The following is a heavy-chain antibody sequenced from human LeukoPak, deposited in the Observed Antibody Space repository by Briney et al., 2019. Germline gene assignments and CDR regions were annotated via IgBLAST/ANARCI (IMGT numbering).Heavy chain of an antibody. V-gene: IGHV3-23*01. J-gene: IGHJ4*02. CDR2: ISSSGGST. Sequence: GGSLRLSCAASGFTFSSYAMSWVRQAPGKGLEWVSAISSSGGSTYYADSVKGRFTISRDNSKNTLYLQMNSLRAEDTAVYYCAKSLLSTVALDYWGQGTLVTVSS. CDR3: AKSLLSTVALDY. CDR1: GFTFSSYA. D-gene: IGHD4-23*01.